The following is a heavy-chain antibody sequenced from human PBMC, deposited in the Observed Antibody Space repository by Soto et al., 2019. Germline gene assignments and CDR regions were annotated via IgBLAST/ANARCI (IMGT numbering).Heavy chain of an antibody. Sequence: PGGCLRLSCAACGFTFSYYSMHWVRQAPGKGLEWVAVISYDGSNKYYADSVKGRFIISRDNSKNRLYLQMNSLRAEDTAVYYCAKGPPLDYWGQGTLVTVSS. V-gene: IGHV3-30*18. J-gene: IGHJ4*02. CDR2: ISYDGSNK. CDR1: GFTFSYYS. CDR3: AKGPPLDY.